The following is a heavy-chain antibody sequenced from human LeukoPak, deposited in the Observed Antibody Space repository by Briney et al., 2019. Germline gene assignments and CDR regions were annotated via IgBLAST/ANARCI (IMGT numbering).Heavy chain of an antibody. J-gene: IGHJ4*02. CDR1: GGSLSSYY. CDR3: AREVATAESGDY. CDR2: IYYSGST. Sequence: SETLSLTCIVAGGSLSSYYWSWIRQLPGKVLEWIGYIYYSGSTNYNPSLKSRVTISVDTSKTQFSLTLSSVTAAETAVYYCAREVATAESGDYWGQGTLVTVSS. D-gene: IGHD2-15*01. V-gene: IGHV4-59*01.